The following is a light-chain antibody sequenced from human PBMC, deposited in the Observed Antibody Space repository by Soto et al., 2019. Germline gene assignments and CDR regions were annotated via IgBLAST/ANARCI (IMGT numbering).Light chain of an antibody. V-gene: IGKV1-39*01. CDR3: QQGYSNPPT. Sequence: DIQMTQSPSSLSASVGDRVTITCRASQSISSYLNWYQQKPGKAPKLLIYGASNLQSGAPSRFSGSGSGTDFTPTISSLQPEDFATYYCQQGYSNPPTFGQGTKVDIK. CDR1: QSISSY. CDR2: GAS. J-gene: IGKJ2*01.